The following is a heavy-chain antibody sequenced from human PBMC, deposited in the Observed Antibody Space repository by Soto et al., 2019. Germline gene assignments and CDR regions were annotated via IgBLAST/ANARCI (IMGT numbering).Heavy chain of an antibody. V-gene: IGHV3-73*01. Sequence: PGGSLRLSCAASGFTFSGSAMHWVRQASGKGLEWVGRIRSKANSYATAYAASVKGRFTISRDDSKNPAYLQMNSLKTEDTAVYYCTRLGVYDSSGYYPDYWGQGTLVTISS. D-gene: IGHD3-22*01. CDR2: IRSKANSYAT. CDR1: GFTFSGSA. J-gene: IGHJ4*02. CDR3: TRLGVYDSSGYYPDY.